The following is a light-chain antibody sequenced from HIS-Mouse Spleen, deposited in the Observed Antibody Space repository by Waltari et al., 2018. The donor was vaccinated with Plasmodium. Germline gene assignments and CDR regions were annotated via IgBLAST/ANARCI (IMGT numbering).Light chain of an antibody. CDR2: GAS. CDR1: QSVSSN. Sequence: EIVMTQSPATLSVSPGERATLSCRASQSVSSNLAWYQQKPGKAPRLLICGASTRATGIPARFSGSGSGTEFTLTISSLQSEDFAVYYCQQYNNWSFTFGPGTKVDIK. V-gene: IGKV3-15*01. J-gene: IGKJ3*01. CDR3: QQYNNWSFT.